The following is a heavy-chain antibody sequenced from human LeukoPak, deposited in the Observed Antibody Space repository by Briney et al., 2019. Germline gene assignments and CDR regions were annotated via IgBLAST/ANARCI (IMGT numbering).Heavy chain of an antibody. CDR2: INHSGST. J-gene: IGHJ4*02. Sequence: SETLSLTCAVYGGSFSGYYWSWIRQPPGKGLEWIGEINHSGSTNYNPSLKSRVTISVDTSKNQFSLKLSSVTAADTAVYYCAREAMSSSPYYFDYWGQGTLVTVSS. CDR1: GGSFSGYY. CDR3: AREAMSSSPYYFDY. D-gene: IGHD2-2*01. V-gene: IGHV4-34*01.